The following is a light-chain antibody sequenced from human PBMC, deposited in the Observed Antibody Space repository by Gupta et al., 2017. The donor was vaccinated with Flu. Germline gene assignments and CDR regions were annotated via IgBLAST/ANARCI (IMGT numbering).Light chain of an antibody. Sequence: EIVMTQSPATLSVSPGERATLSCRASQSVGSDLAWYQQKPGQAPRLLIYGATSRAAGTPARFSGSGSGTEFTLTISSLQSEDFAVYFCQQYINRPSYTFGQGTKVEIK. V-gene: IGKV3-15*01. CDR3: QQYINRPSYT. CDR2: GAT. J-gene: IGKJ2*01. CDR1: QSVGSD.